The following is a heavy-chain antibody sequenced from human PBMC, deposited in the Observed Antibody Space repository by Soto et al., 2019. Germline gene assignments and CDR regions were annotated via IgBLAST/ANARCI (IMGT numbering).Heavy chain of an antibody. CDR3: ARQLGLWQPFDY. J-gene: IGHJ4*02. CDR2: IYYSGNT. Sequence: QVQLQESGPRLVEPSETLSLTCSVSGGSMRDYYWSWIRQSPGKGPEWIGYIYYSGNTNYNPSLTSRVTISVDMPKSLFSLKLNSVTAADTDVYYCARQLGLWQPFDYWGRGTLVTVSS. D-gene: IGHD1-1*01. V-gene: IGHV4-59*01. CDR1: GGSMRDYY.